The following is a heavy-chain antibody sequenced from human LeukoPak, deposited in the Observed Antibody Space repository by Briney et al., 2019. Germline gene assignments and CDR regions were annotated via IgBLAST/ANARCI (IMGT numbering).Heavy chain of an antibody. CDR2: IWNYGSKI. D-gene: IGHD3-22*01. J-gene: IGHJ6*02. CDR1: EFTFSSYG. CDR3: ARDLSRRLIDYGIDV. V-gene: IGHV3-33*08. Sequence: GGSLRLSCAASEFTFSSYGMHWVRQAPGKGLEWVAVIWNYGSKIFYADSVKGRFTISRDNSKNTLYLQMNSLRAEDTAVYYCARDLSRRLIDYGIDVWGQGTTVTVSS.